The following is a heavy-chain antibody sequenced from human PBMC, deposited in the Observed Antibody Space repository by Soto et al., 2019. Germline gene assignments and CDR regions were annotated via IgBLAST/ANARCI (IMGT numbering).Heavy chain of an antibody. V-gene: IGHV4-31*03. Sequence: SETLSLTCTVSGGSISSGGYYWSWIRQHPGKGLEWIGYIYYSGSTYYNPSLKSRVTISVDTSKNQFSLKLSSVTAADTAVYYSARWELRYCISTSCSDYWGQGTLVTVSS. CDR1: GGSISSGGYY. J-gene: IGHJ4*02. D-gene: IGHD2-2*01. CDR2: IYYSGST. CDR3: ARWELRYCISTSCSDY.